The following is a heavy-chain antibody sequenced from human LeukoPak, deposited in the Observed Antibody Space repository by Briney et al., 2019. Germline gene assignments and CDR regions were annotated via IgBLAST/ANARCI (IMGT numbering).Heavy chain of an antibody. J-gene: IGHJ3*02. CDR1: GFTFSSYA. CDR2: ISGSGGGT. D-gene: IGHD2-21*01. V-gene: IGHV3-23*01. CDR3: AKDFDCGGDCYIGAFDI. Sequence: GASLRLSCAASGFTFSSYAMRWVRQAPGKGLEWVAAISGSGGGTYYADSVQGRFTISRDNSKNTLYLQMNSLRAEDTAVYYCAKDFDCGGDCYIGAFDIWGQGTMVTVSS.